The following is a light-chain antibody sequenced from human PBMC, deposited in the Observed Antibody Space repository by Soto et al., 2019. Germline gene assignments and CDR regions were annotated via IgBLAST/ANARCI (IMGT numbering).Light chain of an antibody. CDR3: LQAKEFPRS. Sequence: DIQMTQSPSFVSASIGDRVSITSRASEDISRWLGWYQQKPGRAPSLLIFGATSLRSGVPSRFSATESGTLFTLTITNVQPDDFVTYFCLQAKEFPRSFGQGT. CDR1: EDISRW. V-gene: IGKV1D-12*01. CDR2: GAT. J-gene: IGKJ2*01.